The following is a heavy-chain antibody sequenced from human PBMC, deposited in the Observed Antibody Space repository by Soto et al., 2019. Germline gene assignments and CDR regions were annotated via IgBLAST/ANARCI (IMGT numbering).Heavy chain of an antibody. Sequence: GGSLRLSCAASGFTFSNAWMSWVRQAPGKGLEWVGRIKSKTDGGTTDYAAPVKGRFTISRDDSKNTLYLQMNSLKTEDTAVYYCTTRVRGSGSYPYYYGMDVWGQGTTVTVSS. J-gene: IGHJ6*02. CDR2: IKSKTDGGTT. CDR1: GFTFSNAW. V-gene: IGHV3-15*01. D-gene: IGHD3-10*01. CDR3: TTRVRGSGSYPYYYGMDV.